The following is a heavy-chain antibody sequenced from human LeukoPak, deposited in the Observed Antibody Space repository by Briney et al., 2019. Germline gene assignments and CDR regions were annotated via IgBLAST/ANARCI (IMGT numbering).Heavy chain of an antibody. V-gene: IGHV3-53*01. CDR1: GFTVSSNY. CDR2: IYSGGST. CDR3: AKTVTTWAFDY. Sequence: GGSLRLSCAASGFTVSSNYMNWVRQAPGKGLEWVSVIYSGGSTYYADSVKGRFTISRDNSKNTLYLQMNGLRAEDTAVYYCAKTVTTWAFDYWGQGTLVTVSS. J-gene: IGHJ4*02. D-gene: IGHD4-17*01.